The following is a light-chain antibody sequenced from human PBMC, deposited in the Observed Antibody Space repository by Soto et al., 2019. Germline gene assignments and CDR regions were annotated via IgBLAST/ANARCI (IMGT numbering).Light chain of an antibody. J-gene: IGLJ1*01. CDR3: ALFMGNGISV. Sequence: QAVVTQESSFSVSPGGTVTLNCGLISGSVSTANNPNWYQQTPGLAPRTLIYSTSTRSSGVPDRFSGSILGNKAALTITGAQADDESDYYCALFMGNGISVFGTGTKLTVL. CDR1: SGSVSTANN. CDR2: STS. V-gene: IGLV8-61*01.